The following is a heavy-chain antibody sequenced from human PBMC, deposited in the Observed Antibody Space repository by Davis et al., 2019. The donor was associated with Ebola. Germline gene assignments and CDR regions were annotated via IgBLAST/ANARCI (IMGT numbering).Heavy chain of an antibody. D-gene: IGHD4-17*01. CDR2: IRSKANSYAT. CDR1: AFTFSGSA. CDR3: TSSASTEDFDY. Sequence: GESLKISCAASAFTFSGSAMQWVRQASGKGLEWVGRIRSKANSYATAYAASVKGRFTISRDDSKNTAYLQMNSLKTEDTAVYYCTSSASTEDFDYWGQGTLVTVSS. V-gene: IGHV3-73*01. J-gene: IGHJ4*02.